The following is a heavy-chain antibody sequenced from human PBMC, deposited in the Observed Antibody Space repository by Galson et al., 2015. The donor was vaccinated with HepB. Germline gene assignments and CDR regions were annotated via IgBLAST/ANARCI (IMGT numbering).Heavy chain of an antibody. CDR3: ATYPPHAVTTPWYYYYGMDV. CDR1: GYTLTELS. Sequence: SVKVSCKVSGYTLTELSMHWVRQAPGKGLEWMGGFDPEDGETIYAQKFQGRVTMTEDTSTDTAYMELSSLRSEDTAVYYCATYPPHAVTTPWYYYYGMDVWGQGTTVTVSS. CDR2: FDPEDGET. D-gene: IGHD4-17*01. V-gene: IGHV1-24*01. J-gene: IGHJ6*02.